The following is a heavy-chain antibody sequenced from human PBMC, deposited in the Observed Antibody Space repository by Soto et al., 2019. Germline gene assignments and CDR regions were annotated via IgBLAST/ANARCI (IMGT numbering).Heavy chain of an antibody. Sequence: ASVKVSCKSSGYTFIDFDIHWVRQAPGQGLECMGWINPNTGGAVYAQKFLGRLTMTRDTSISTAYMELSGLRSDDTAIYFCATVTYYYLWSGSYLRKVTLVAFS. CDR1: GYTFIDFD. D-gene: IGHD3-3*01. CDR2: INPNTGGA. CDR3: ATVTYYYLWSGSY. J-gene: IGHJ4*02. V-gene: IGHV1-2*02.